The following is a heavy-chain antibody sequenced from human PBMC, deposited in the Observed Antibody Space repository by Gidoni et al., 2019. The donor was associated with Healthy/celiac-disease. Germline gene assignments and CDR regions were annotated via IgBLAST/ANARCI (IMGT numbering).Heavy chain of an antibody. J-gene: IGHJ6*02. V-gene: IGHV4-34*01. D-gene: IGHD1-26*01. Sequence: QVQLQQWGAGLLKPSETLSLTCAVYGGSFSGYYWSWIRQPPGKGLEWIGEINHSGSTNYNPSLKSRVTISVDTSKNQFSLKLSSVTAADTAVYYCARCGFGSTRGYGMDVWGQGTTVTVSS. CDR2: INHSGST. CDR3: ARCGFGSTRGYGMDV. CDR1: GGSFSGYY.